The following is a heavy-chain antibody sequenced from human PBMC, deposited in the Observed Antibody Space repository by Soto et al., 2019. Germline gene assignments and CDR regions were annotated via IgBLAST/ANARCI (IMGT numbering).Heavy chain of an antibody. D-gene: IGHD2-2*01. CDR2: INPNSGGT. J-gene: IGHJ6*04. Sequence: ASVKVSCKASGGTFSRYAISWVRQAPGQGLEWMGWINPNSGGTNYAQKFQGWVTMTRDTSISTAYMERSRLRADDTAVYYCARDTAPSEGFSYYYSSGMDVWAKGTTLPVSS. CDR3: ARDTAPSEGFSYYYSSGMDV. V-gene: IGHV1-2*04. CDR1: GGTFSRYA.